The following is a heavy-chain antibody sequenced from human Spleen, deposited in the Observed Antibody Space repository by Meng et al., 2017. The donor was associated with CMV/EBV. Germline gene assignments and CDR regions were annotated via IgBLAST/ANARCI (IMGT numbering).Heavy chain of an antibody. J-gene: IGHJ5*02. V-gene: IGHV3-11*01. Sequence: SGFPFSDSYMSWLRQAPGQGLEWISYISYSGSTIYYADSVKGRFTISRDNTKNSLFLQMKSLRAEDTALYFCARVPESVGSSTDWFDPWGQGTLVTSPQ. CDR3: ARVPESVGSSTDWFDP. CDR2: ISYSGSTI. D-gene: IGHD1-26*01. CDR1: GFPFSDSY.